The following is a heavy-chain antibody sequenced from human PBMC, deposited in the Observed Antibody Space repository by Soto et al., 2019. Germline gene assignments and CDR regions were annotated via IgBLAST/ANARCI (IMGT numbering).Heavy chain of an antibody. CDR1: GYTFTSYG. CDR3: ARGGGYYDSSGYDYLYGMDV. V-gene: IGHV1-18*01. J-gene: IGHJ6*02. Sequence: QVPLVQSGAEVKKPGASVKVSCKASGYTFTSYGISWVRQAPGQGLEWMGWISAYNGNTNYAQKLQGRVTMTIDTSTSTAYMELRSLRSDDTAVYYWARGGGYYDSSGYDYLYGMDVWGQGTTVTVSS. CDR2: ISAYNGNT. D-gene: IGHD3-22*01.